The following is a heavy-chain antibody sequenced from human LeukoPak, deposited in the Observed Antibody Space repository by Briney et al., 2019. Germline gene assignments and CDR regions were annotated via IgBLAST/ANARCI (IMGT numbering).Heavy chain of an antibody. CDR1: GASISSYY. CDR2: FYRSGST. Sequence: SETLSLTRTVSGASISSYYWRWSRPHPGNGLGWGVYFYRSGSTDYNPSINSRVTISVDTSKSQFSLKLTSVTAADTAVYYCATLTTVVTAYYFDYWGQGTLVTVSS. CDR3: ATLTTVVTAYYFDY. V-gene: IGHV4-4*09. J-gene: IGHJ4*02. D-gene: IGHD4-23*01.